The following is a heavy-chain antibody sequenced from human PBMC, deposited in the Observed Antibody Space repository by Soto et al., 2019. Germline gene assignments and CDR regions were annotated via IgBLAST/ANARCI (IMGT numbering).Heavy chain of an antibody. CDR3: TTDLVPSGITNGFDY. J-gene: IGHJ4*02. D-gene: IGHD1-20*01. CDR2: IKSKTDGGTT. Sequence: GGSLRLSCAASGFTFSNAWMNWVRQAPGKGLEWVGRIKSKTDGGTTDYAAPVKGRFTISRDDSKNTLYLQMNSLKTEDTAVYYCTTDLVPSGITNGFDYWGQGTLVTVSS. V-gene: IGHV3-15*07. CDR1: GFTFSNAW.